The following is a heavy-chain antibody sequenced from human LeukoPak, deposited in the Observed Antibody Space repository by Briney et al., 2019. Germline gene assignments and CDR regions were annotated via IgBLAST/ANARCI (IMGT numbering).Heavy chain of an antibody. CDR1: GYSFTSYW. CDR2: IYPGDSDT. CDR3: ARRPAAGTEWFDP. J-gene: IGHJ5*02. Sequence: GESLKISCKGSGYSFTSYWIGWVRQMPGKGLEWMGIIYPGDSDTRYSPSFQGQVTISADKSSSTSYLQWSSLKASDTAKYYCARRPAAGTEWFDPWGQGTLVTVSS. D-gene: IGHD6-13*01. V-gene: IGHV5-51*01.